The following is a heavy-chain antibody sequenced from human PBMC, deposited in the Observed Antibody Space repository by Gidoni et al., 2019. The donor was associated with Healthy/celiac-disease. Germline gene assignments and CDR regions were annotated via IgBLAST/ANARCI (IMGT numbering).Heavy chain of an antibody. Sequence: EVQQLESGGGWVQPCGYLRLSWAASGFTFSSYSMSRVRQAPGKGLEWVSAISGSGGSTYYADSVKGRFTISRDNSKNTLYLQMNSLRAEDTAVYYCAKDPNLTAAMAYYYGMDVWGQGTTVTVSS. CDR1: GFTFSSYS. CDR2: ISGSGGST. CDR3: AKDPNLTAAMAYYYGMDV. V-gene: IGHV3-23*01. D-gene: IGHD5-18*01. J-gene: IGHJ6*02.